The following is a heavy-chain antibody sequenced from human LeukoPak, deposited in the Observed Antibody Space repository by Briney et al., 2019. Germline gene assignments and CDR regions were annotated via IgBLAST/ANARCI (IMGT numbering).Heavy chain of an antibody. J-gene: IGHJ4*02. Sequence: PGGSLRLSCAASGFTFSSYAMHWVRQAPGKGLEYVSAISSNGGSTYYANSVKGRFTISRDNSKNTLYLQMGSLRAEDMAVYYCARGALRWLVLGLYYFDYWGQGTLVTVSS. CDR3: ARGALRWLVLGLYYFDY. D-gene: IGHD6-19*01. CDR1: GFTFSSYA. CDR2: ISSNGGST. V-gene: IGHV3-64*01.